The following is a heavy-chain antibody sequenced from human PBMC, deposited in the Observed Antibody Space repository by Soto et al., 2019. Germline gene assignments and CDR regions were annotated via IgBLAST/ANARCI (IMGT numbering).Heavy chain of an antibody. J-gene: IGHJ3*02. CDR2: ISAYNGNT. CDR1: GYTFTSYG. V-gene: IGHV1-18*01. D-gene: IGHD2-15*01. Sequence: ASVKVSCKASGYTFTSYGISWVRQAPGQGLEWMGWISAYNGNTNYAQKLQGRVTMTTDTSTNTAYMELRSLRSDDTAVYYCASTCSGGSCRDAFDIWGQGTMVTVSS. CDR3: ASTCSGGSCRDAFDI.